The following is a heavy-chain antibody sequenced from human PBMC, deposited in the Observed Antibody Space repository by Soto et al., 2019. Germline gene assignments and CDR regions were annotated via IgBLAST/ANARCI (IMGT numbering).Heavy chain of an antibody. D-gene: IGHD3-10*01. CDR2: LYRCGTT. V-gene: IGHV3-66*03. CDR1: GFTRSSNY. Sequence: WGSLRLSCAASGFTRSSNYMSWVRQARGTRLEWVSVLYRCGTTYYADSVKGRFTISRDNSKNTLYLQMNRLRAEDTAVYYCEKSPRQYASGSHLDYWGQGTLVTVSS. CDR3: EKSPRQYASGSHLDY. J-gene: IGHJ4*02.